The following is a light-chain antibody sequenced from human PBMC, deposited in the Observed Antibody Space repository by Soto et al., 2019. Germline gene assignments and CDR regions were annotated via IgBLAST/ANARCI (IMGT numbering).Light chain of an antibody. CDR3: AAWDDSLNGSYV. Sequence: VLTQPPSASGTPGQRVTISCSGTSSNIGRNTVNWYQQLPGAAPKLLIYSNNQRPSGVPDRFSGSKSGTSASLAISGLQSEDEADYYCAAWDDSLNGSYVFGTGTKVTVL. CDR2: SNN. J-gene: IGLJ1*01. V-gene: IGLV1-44*01. CDR1: SSNIGRNT.